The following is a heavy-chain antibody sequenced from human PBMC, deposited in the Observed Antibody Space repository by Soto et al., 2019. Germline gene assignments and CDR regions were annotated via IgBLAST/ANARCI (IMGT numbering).Heavy chain of an antibody. CDR3: ERVRGYYFEN. CDR1: GFTFSAYW. V-gene: IGHV3-7*01. Sequence: EVPLVESGGGLVQPGGSLRLSCVASGFTFSAYWMTWVRQAPGKGLEWLANIKQDGSENHDLDGRFAISRDTAKNSLYLQISSLTAGDTAVYCCERVRGYYFENWGQGTLVTVSS. CDR2: IKQDGSEN. J-gene: IGHJ4*02.